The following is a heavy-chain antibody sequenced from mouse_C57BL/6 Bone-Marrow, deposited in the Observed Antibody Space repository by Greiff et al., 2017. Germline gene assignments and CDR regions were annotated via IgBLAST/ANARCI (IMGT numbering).Heavy chain of an antibody. V-gene: IGHV5-17*01. CDR3: ASLYYYGSSYFDY. Sequence: DVKLVESGGGLVKPGGSLKLSCAASGFTFSDYGMHWVRQAPEKGLEWVAYISSGSSTIYYADTVKGRFTISRDNAKNTLFLQMTSLRSEDTAMYYCASLYYYGSSYFDYWGQGTTLTVSS. D-gene: IGHD1-1*01. J-gene: IGHJ2*01. CDR2: ISSGSSTI. CDR1: GFTFSDYG.